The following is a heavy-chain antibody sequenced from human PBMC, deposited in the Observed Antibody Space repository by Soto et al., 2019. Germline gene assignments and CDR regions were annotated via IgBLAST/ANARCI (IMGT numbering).Heavy chain of an antibody. CDR2: IYYSGST. V-gene: IGHV4-31*03. CDR1: GGSISSGGYY. Sequence: SETLSLTCTVSGGSISSGGYYWSWIRQHPGKGLEWIGYIYYSGSTYYNPSLKSRVTISVDTSKNQFSLKLSSVTAADTAVYYCARRGRYSGYDLAFYYMDVWGKGTTVTVSS. D-gene: IGHD5-12*01. CDR3: ARRGRYSGYDLAFYYMDV. J-gene: IGHJ6*03.